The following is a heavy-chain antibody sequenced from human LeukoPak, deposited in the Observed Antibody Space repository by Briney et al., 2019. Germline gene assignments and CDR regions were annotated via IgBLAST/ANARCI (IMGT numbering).Heavy chain of an antibody. D-gene: IGHD3-10*01. V-gene: IGHV1-46*01. CDR3: ARTEGGSGSYEYYFDY. CDR1: GYSFSSYY. J-gene: IGHJ4*02. Sequence: GASVKVSCKAPGYSFSSYYLHWVRQAPGQGLQWMGLINPSGGSTSYAQKFQGRVILTRDTSTSTVYMELSSLRSEDTAVYYCARTEGGSGSYEYYFDYWGRGTLVTVSS. CDR2: INPSGGST.